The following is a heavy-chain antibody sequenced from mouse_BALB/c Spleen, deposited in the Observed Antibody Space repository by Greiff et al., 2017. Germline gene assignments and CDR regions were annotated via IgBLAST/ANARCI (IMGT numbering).Heavy chain of an antibody. V-gene: IGHV1S127*01. CDR1: GYTFTSYW. Sequence: QVQLQQPGAELVKPGASVKMSCKASGYTFTSYWMHWVKQRPGQGLEWIGTIDPSDSYTSYNQKFKGKATLTVDTSSSTAYMQLSSLTSEDSAVYYCTREDGNYHSFDYWGQGTTRTVSS. CDR2: IDPSDSYT. CDR3: TREDGNYHSFDY. J-gene: IGHJ2*01. D-gene: IGHD2-1*01.